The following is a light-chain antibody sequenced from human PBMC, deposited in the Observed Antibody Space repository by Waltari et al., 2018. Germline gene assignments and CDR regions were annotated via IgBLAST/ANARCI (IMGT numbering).Light chain of an antibody. J-gene: IGKJ1*01. V-gene: IGKV3-15*01. CDR2: GAS. CDR3: QQYSYWPRT. CDR1: QSVSSK. Sequence: ETVMTQSPATLSVSQGERATLSCRASQSVSSKLAWYQQKPGQAPRLLIYGASTRATDIPARFSGGGSGTEFTLIISSLQSEDFAVYFCQQYSYWPRTFGRGTKVEIK.